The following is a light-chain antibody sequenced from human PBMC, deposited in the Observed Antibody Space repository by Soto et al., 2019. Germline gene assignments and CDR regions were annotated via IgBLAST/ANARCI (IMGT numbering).Light chain of an antibody. CDR2: RAS. Sequence: DIQMTQSPSTLSASVGDRITITCRASQSISSWLAWYQQKPGKAPKPLIYRASSLESGVPSRFSGSGYGTEFTLTISSLQSDDFATYYCQQYNSSPWTFGQGTKVEI. J-gene: IGKJ1*01. CDR3: QQYNSSPWT. CDR1: QSISSW. V-gene: IGKV1-5*03.